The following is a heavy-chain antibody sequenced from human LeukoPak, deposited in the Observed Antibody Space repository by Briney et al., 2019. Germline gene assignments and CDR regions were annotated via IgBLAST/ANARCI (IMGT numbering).Heavy chain of an antibody. CDR2: IFSGGST. V-gene: IGHV3-53*01. CDR1: GFTVSSNY. Sequence: PGGSLRLSCAASGFTVSSNYMSWVRQAPGKGLEWVSVIFSGGSTYYADSVKGRFTISRDNSKNTLYLQMNSLRAEDTAVYYCAKDLGYDYVWGEGNFYDYWGQGTLVTVSS. CDR3: AKDLGYDYVWGEGNFYDY. D-gene: IGHD3-16*01. J-gene: IGHJ4*02.